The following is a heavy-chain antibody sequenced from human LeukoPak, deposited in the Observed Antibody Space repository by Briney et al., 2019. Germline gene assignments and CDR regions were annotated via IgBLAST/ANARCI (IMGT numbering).Heavy chain of an antibody. V-gene: IGHV4-4*07. J-gene: IGHJ3*02. CDR1: GGSISSYY. CDR2: IYTSGST. D-gene: IGHD5-18*01. CDR3: ATTPQRGYSYGWGTDAFGI. Sequence: PSETLSLTCNVSGGSISSYYWSWIRQPAGKGLEWIGRIYTSGSTNYNPSLKSRVTISVDTSKNQFSPKLSSVTAADTAVYYCATTPQRGYSYGWGTDAFGIWGQGPMVTVSS.